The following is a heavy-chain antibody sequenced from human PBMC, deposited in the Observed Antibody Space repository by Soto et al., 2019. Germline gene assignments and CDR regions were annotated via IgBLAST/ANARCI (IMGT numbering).Heavy chain of an antibody. D-gene: IGHD4-4*01. J-gene: IGHJ6*02. CDR1: GFTFSNAW. CDR2: IKSETDGGTT. CDR3: TTDQDYSNPYYYYGMDV. Sequence: GGSLRLSCAASGFTFSNAWMNWVRQAPGKGLEWVGRIKSETDGGTTDYAAPVKGRFTISRDDSKNTLYLQMNSLKTEDTAVYYCTTDQDYSNPYYYYGMDVWGQGTTVTVSS. V-gene: IGHV3-15*07.